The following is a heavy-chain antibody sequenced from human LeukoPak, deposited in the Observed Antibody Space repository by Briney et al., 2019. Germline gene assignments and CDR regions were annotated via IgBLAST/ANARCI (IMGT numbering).Heavy chain of an antibody. Sequence: ASVTVSCKASGYTFTSYDINWVRQAPGQGLEWMGWMNPNSGNTDYAQKFQGRVTMTRNTSISTAYMELSSLRSEDTAVYYCARGFHSSSSYWGQGTLVTVSS. CDR3: ARGFHSSSSY. V-gene: IGHV1-8*01. J-gene: IGHJ4*02. CDR1: GYTFTSYD. CDR2: MNPNSGNT. D-gene: IGHD6-6*01.